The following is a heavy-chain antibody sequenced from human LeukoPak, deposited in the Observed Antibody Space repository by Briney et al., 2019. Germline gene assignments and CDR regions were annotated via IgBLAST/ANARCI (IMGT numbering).Heavy chain of an antibody. CDR2: ISGSGGST. V-gene: IGHV3-23*01. CDR1: GFTFSSNG. Sequence: GGSLRLSCAASGFTFSSNGMTWVRQAPGKGLEWVSAISGSGGSTYYADSVKGRFTISRDNSKNTLYLQMNSLRAEDTAVYYCAKDTTSSGWFYYFDYWGQGTLVTVSS. CDR3: AKDTTSSGWFYYFDY. J-gene: IGHJ4*02. D-gene: IGHD6-19*01.